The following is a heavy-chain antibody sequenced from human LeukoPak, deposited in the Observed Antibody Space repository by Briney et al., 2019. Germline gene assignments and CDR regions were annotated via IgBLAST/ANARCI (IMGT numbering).Heavy chain of an antibody. CDR1: GFTFSSYG. CDR3: AKEGDSYGYGHGQYDY. CDR2: ISYDGNNK. D-gene: IGHD5-18*01. Sequence: PGGSLRLSCAASGFTFSSYGVHWVHQAPGKGLEWVAVISYDGNNKYYADSVKGRLIISRDNSKNTLYLQLSSLRAEDTAVYYCAKEGDSYGYGHGQYDYWGQGTLVTVSS. J-gene: IGHJ4*02. V-gene: IGHV3-30*18.